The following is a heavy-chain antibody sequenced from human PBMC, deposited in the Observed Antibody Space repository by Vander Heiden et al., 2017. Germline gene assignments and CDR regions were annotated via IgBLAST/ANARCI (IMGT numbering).Heavy chain of an antibody. D-gene: IGHD3-22*01. CDR1: GGSFRGYY. CDR2: INHSGST. Sequence: QVQLQQCGAGLLKPSETLSLTCAVYGGSFRGYYWSWIRQPPGKGLEWIGEINHSGSTNYNPSLKSRVTISVDTSKNQFSLKLSSVTAADTAVYYCARGRGYYDSSGYYHYWGQGTLVTVSS. V-gene: IGHV4-34*01. J-gene: IGHJ4*02. CDR3: ARGRGYYDSSGYYHY.